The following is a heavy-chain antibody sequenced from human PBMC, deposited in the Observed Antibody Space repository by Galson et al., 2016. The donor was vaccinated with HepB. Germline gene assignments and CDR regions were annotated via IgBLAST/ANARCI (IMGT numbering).Heavy chain of an antibody. V-gene: IGHV4-59*01. J-gene: IGHJ4*02. CDR3: ARATYYGPHYFDS. D-gene: IGHD3-3*01. CDR1: GSSISTYY. CDR2: IYYSGAT. Sequence: ETLSLTCTISGSSISTYYWTWIRQPPRKGLEWIGYIYYSGATNYNPSLKSRVTISVDPSKKQLSLKLSSVTAADTAIYYCARATYYGPHYFDSWGQGTLVTISS.